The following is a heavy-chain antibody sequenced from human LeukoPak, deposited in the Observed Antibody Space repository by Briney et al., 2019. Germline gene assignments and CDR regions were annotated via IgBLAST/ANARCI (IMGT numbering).Heavy chain of an antibody. CDR2: IKSDGST. Sequence: GGSLRLSCAASGFTFSSYWMHWVRQTPGKGLVWVSRIKSDGSTIYADSVKGRFTTSRDNARNTLYLQMNSLRVEDTAMYYCARAVTYFYGSVTYDWFDPWGQGTLVTVSS. CDR3: ARAVTYFYGSVTYDWFDP. D-gene: IGHD3-10*01. V-gene: IGHV3-74*01. CDR1: GFTFSSYW. J-gene: IGHJ5*02.